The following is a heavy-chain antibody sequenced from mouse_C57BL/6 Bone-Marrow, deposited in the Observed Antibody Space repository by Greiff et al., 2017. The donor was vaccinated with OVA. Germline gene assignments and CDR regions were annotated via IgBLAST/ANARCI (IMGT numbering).Heavy chain of an antibody. CDR3: ADYDDAMDY. CDR1: GYTFTDYY. CDR2: INPYNGGT. D-gene: IGHD2-4*01. V-gene: IGHV1-19*01. Sequence: VQLQQSGPVLVKPGASVKMSCKASGYTFTDYYMNWVKQSHGKSLEWIGVINPYNGGTSYNQKFKGKATLTVDKSSSTAYMELNSLTSEDSAVYYCADYDDAMDYWGQGTSVTVSS. J-gene: IGHJ4*01.